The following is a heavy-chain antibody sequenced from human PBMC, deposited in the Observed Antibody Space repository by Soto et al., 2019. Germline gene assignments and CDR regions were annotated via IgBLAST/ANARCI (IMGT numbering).Heavy chain of an antibody. CDR2: MNPNSNNT. D-gene: IGHD1-26*01. CDR1: GYTFTSYD. CDR3: GEEGGGGYFDY. J-gene: IGHJ4*02. V-gene: IGHV1-8*01. Sequence: QVQLVQSGAEVKKPGASVKVSCKASGYTFTSYDINWVRQATGQGLEWMGWMNPNSNNTGFAQKFQGSLTMTRNTSIRTAYMERTRVRSVYSAVYYCGEEGGGGYFDYWGQGTLVTVSS.